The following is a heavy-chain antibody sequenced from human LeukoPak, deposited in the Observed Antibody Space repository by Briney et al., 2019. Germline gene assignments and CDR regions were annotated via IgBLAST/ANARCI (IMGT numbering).Heavy chain of an antibody. CDR3: ARDNDSRDPPHFDY. CDR1: VGTFSNYA. V-gene: IGHV1-69*06. Sequence: GASVKVSCKASVGTFSNYAISWVRQAPGQGLEWMGGIIPIFSTANYAQNFRSRGTITAEKSTRTAYMELSSLRSEDTAVYYCARDNDSRDPPHFDYWGQGTLVTVSS. D-gene: IGHD3-16*01. CDR2: IIPIFSTA. J-gene: IGHJ4*02.